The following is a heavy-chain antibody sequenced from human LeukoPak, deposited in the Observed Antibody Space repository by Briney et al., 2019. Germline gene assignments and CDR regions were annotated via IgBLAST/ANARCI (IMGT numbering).Heavy chain of an antibody. V-gene: IGHV3-30*02. CDR1: GFTFSSYG. Sequence: GGSLRLSCAAPGFTFSSYGMHWVRQAPGKGLEWVAFIRYDGSNKYYADSVKGRFTISRDNSKNTLYLQMNSLRAEDTAVYYCAKASKGIRFLEWLYFDYWGQGTLVTVSS. D-gene: IGHD3-3*01. CDR3: AKASKGIRFLEWLYFDY. CDR2: IRYDGSNK. J-gene: IGHJ4*02.